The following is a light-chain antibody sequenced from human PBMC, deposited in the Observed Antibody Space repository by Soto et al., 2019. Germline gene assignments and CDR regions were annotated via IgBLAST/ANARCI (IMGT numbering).Light chain of an antibody. CDR1: QSISSW. CDR3: QQYNSYWT. Sequence: DIQMTPAPSTLSASVGDRVTITCRASQSISSWLAWYQQKPGKAPKLLIYKASSLESGVPSRFSGSGSGTEFTLTISSLQPDDFATYYCQQYNSYWTCGQGTKVEIK. J-gene: IGKJ1*01. V-gene: IGKV1-5*03. CDR2: KAS.